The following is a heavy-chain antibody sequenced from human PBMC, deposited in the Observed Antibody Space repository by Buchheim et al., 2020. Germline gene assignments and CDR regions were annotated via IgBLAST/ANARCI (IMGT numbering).Heavy chain of an antibody. CDR2: IKQDGSEK. J-gene: IGHJ6*02. CDR3: ARDDCSGSTCYPDYYYGMDV. D-gene: IGHD2-15*01. V-gene: IGHV3-7*04. Sequence: EVQLVESGGGLVQPGGSLRLSCEVSGLTFSSYWMSWVRQAPGKGLEWVANIKQDGSEKYYVDSVKGRFTISRDNAKNLLVLQMNSLRAEDTAVYYCARDDCSGSTCYPDYYYGMDVWGQGAT. CDR1: GLTFSSYW.